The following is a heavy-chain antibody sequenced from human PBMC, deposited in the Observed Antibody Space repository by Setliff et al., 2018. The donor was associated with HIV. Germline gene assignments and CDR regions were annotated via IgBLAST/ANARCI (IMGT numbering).Heavy chain of an antibody. D-gene: IGHD2-8*02. V-gene: IGHV4-38-2*01. CDR3: ARVSKTYWYSIPRDYYHHMDV. CDR1: GFSISSRYY. CDR2: IYHSGST. Sequence: SETLSLTCDVSGFSISSRYYWGWIRQSPGKGLEWIGNIYHSGSTYYNPSLKSRVTISVDTSKNHFSLKLSSVTAADTAVYYCARVSKTYWYSIPRDYYHHMDVWGKGTTVTVSS. J-gene: IGHJ6*03.